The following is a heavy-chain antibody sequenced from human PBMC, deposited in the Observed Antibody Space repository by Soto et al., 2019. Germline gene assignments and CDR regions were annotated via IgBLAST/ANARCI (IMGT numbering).Heavy chain of an antibody. V-gene: IGHV4-61*01. CDR2: IYYSGST. CDR3: ARTSTVLRYFDWLYWFDP. D-gene: IGHD3-9*01. CDR1: GGSVSSGSYY. Sequence: SETLSLTCTVSGGSVSSGSYYWSWIRQLPGKGLEWIGYIYYSGSTNYNPSLKSRVTISVDTSKNQFSLKLSSVTAADTAVYYCARTSTVLRYFDWLYWFDPWGQGTLVTVSS. J-gene: IGHJ5*02.